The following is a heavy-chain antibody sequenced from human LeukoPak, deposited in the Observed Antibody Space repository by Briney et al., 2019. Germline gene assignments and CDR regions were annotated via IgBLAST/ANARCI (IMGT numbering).Heavy chain of an antibody. CDR2: IIPISGAA. D-gene: IGHD3-22*01. J-gene: IGHJ3*02. CDR1: GDTFSIYG. Sequence: SVKVSCKAVGDTFSIYGISWVRQAPGQGLEWMGGIIPISGAAEYAQKFQGRVTITADESTSTAYMELSSLRSEDTAVYYCAREDYYDSSGYYYPRGFDIWGQGTMVTVSS. CDR3: AREDYYDSSGYYYPRGFDI. V-gene: IGHV1-69*13.